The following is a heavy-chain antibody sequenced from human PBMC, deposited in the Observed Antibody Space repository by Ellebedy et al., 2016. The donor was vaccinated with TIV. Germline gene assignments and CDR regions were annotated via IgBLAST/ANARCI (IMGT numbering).Heavy chain of an antibody. CDR1: GFPFGVYW. CDR2: INSDGSST. D-gene: IGHD2-15*01. Sequence: PGGSLRLSCAASGFPFGVYWMPWVRQAPGKGLVWVSRINSDGSSTSYADSVKGRFTISRDNAKNTLYLQMNSLGAEDTAVYYCARDCSGGSCYPSPRSAGGMDVWGQGTTVTVSS. V-gene: IGHV3-74*01. J-gene: IGHJ6*02. CDR3: ARDCSGGSCYPSPRSAGGMDV.